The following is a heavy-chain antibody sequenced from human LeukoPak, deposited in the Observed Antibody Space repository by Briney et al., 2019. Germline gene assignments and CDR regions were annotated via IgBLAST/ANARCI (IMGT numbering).Heavy chain of an antibody. V-gene: IGHV3-21*01. CDR3: ARVQRGIAVALDY. J-gene: IGHJ4*02. CDR2: ISSSGVYI. Sequence: GGSLRLSCAASGFTFNMYTMNWVRQAPGKGLEWVSSISSSGVYIYYADSVKGRFTISRDNAKNSLYLQMNSLRADDTAVYYCARVQRGIAVALDYWGQGTLATVSS. D-gene: IGHD6-19*01. CDR1: GFTFNMYT.